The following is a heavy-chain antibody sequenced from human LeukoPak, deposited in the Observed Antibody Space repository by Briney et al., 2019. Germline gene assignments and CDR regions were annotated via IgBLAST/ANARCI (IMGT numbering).Heavy chain of an antibody. V-gene: IGHV3-21*06. CDR1: GFTFSSYA. Sequence: GGSLRLSCAASGFTFSSYAMSWVRQAPGKGLEWVSSISGSSSYIYYADSVKGRFTISRDNAKNSLYLQMKSLRAEDTAVYYCARGNMAELWLDGGTYYLEDWGRGSLVTVSS. CDR2: ISGSSSYI. D-gene: IGHD6-19*01. J-gene: IGHJ4*02. CDR3: ARGNMAELWLDGGTYYLED.